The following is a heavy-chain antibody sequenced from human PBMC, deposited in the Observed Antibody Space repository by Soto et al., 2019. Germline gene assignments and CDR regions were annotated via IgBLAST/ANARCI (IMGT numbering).Heavy chain of an antibody. CDR2: IYYSGST. J-gene: IGHJ6*02. CDR3: ARDKRITIFGVVIEGDPTDYYGMDV. D-gene: IGHD3-3*01. V-gene: IGHV4-30-4*01. Sequence: QVQLQESGPGLVKPSQTLSLTCTVSGGSISSGDYYWSWIRQPPGKGLEWIGYIYYSGSTYYNPSLKSRVTISVDTSKNHFSLKLSSVTAADTAVYYCARDKRITIFGVVIEGDPTDYYGMDVWGQGTTVTVSS. CDR1: GGSISSGDYY.